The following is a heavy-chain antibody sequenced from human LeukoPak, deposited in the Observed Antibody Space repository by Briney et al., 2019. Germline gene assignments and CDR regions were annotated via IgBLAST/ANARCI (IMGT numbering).Heavy chain of an antibody. V-gene: IGHV3-11*04. J-gene: IGHJ4*02. CDR3: ARENCSGGTCYLNPLDY. CDR2: ISSTSSAI. CDR1: GFTYTDYS. D-gene: IGHD2-15*01. Sequence: KSGGSLRLSCSASGFTYTDYSMSWVRQVPGKGLEWVSYISSTSSAIYYADSVKGRFTMSRDNSKNTLYLQVNSLRAEDTAVFYCARENCSGGTCYLNPLDYWGQGTLVTVSS.